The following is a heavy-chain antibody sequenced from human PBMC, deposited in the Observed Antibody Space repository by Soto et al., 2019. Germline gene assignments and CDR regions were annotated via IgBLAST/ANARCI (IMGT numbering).Heavy chain of an antibody. CDR2: MYYSGST. CDR3: ARLGYCSGGSCYPEYNWFDP. V-gene: IGHV4-59*01. D-gene: IGHD2-15*01. Sequence: WTWIRQLPGKGLEWIGYMYYSGSTNYNPSLKSRVTISVDTSKNQFSLKLSSVTAADTAVYYCARLGYCSGGSCYPEYNWFDPWGQGTQVTVSS. J-gene: IGHJ5*02.